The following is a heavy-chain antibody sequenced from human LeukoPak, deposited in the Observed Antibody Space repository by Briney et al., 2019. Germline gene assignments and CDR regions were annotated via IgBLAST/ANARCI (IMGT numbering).Heavy chain of an antibody. D-gene: IGHD2-15*01. CDR2: IYYTGGT. CDR3: ARLGFCRGDNCLDDY. Sequence: SETLSLTCTVSGGSISPYYWSWMRQPPGKGPEYVGYIYYTGGTNYNPSLKSRVTISLDTPRNQYSLKLTSVTATDTAVYYCARLGFCRGDNCLDDYWGQGTLVTVSS. J-gene: IGHJ4*02. CDR1: GGSISPYY. V-gene: IGHV4-59*08.